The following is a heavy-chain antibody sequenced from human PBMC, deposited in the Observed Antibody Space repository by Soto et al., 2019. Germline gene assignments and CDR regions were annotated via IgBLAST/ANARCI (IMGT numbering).Heavy chain of an antibody. CDR3: ARGGSESDY. CDR2: IKEDGSEK. J-gene: IGHJ4*02. Sequence: EVQLVESGGGLVQPGGSLRLSCAASGFTFSGYWMTWVRQAPGKGLEWVANIKEDGSEKNYVDSVKGRFTISRDNAKNSLYLQMNSLRAEDTAVYYCARGGSESDYWGQGTVVTVSS. V-gene: IGHV3-7*01. CDR1: GFTFSGYW. D-gene: IGHD3-16*01.